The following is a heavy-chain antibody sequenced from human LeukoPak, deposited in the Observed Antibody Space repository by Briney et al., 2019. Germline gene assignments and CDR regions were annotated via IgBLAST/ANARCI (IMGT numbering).Heavy chain of an antibody. D-gene: IGHD3-22*01. CDR2: TSSSSRYI. CDR1: GFTFSSYS. CDR3: ARDVHYDSSGYYFRNDAFDI. V-gene: IGHV3-21*01. J-gene: IGHJ3*02. Sequence: GGSLRLSCAASGFTFSSYSMNWVRQAPGKGLEWVSSTSSSSRYIYYGDSVKGRFTTSRDNAKNSLCLQMNSLRAEDTAVYYCARDVHYDSSGYYFRNDAFDIWGQGTMVTVSS.